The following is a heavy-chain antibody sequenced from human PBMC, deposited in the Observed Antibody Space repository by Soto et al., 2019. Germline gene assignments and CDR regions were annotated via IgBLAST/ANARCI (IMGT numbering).Heavy chain of an antibody. D-gene: IGHD6-13*01. CDR1: GGTFSSYA. J-gene: IGHJ6*02. CDR3: AREAAAAGTDYYYYGMDV. Sequence: QVQLVQSGAEVKKPGSSVKVSCKASGGTFSSYAISWVRQAPGQGLEWMGGIIPIFGTANYAQKFKGRVTITADKSTSTAYMELSSLRSEDTAVYYCAREAAAAGTDYYYYGMDVWGQGTTVTVSS. V-gene: IGHV1-69*06. CDR2: IIPIFGTA.